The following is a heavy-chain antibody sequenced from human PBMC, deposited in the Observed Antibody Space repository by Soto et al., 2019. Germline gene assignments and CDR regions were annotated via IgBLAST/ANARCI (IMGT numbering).Heavy chain of an antibody. Sequence: ASETLSLTCVVYGGSFSGYYWSWIRQPPGEGLEWLGDINHSGSTNYNPSLKSRVTISIDTSKSQFSLKLSSVTAADTAVYYCVRNFDYWGQGTVVTVSS. CDR1: GGSFSGYY. CDR3: VRNFDY. CDR2: INHSGST. V-gene: IGHV4-34*01. J-gene: IGHJ4*02.